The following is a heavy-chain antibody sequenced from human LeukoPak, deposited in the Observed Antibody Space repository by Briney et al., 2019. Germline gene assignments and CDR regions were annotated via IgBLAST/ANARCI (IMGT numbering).Heavy chain of an antibody. CDR3: ARGPLVYGSGSYFPYYFDY. V-gene: IGHV4-34*01. CDR1: GGSFSGYY. D-gene: IGHD3-10*01. CDR2: INHSGST. Sequence: SETLSLTCAVYGGSFSGYYWSWIRQPPGKVLEWIGEINHSGSTNYNPSLKSRVTISVDTSKNQFSLKLSSVTAADTAVYYCARGPLVYGSGSYFPYYFDYWGQGTLVTVSS. J-gene: IGHJ4*02.